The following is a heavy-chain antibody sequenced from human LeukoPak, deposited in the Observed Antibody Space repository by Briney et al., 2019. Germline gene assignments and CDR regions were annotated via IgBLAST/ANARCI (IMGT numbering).Heavy chain of an antibody. CDR3: ARDGYFDY. D-gene: IGHD6-13*01. CDR2: ISAYNGNT. CDR1: SYTFSNYG. Sequence: GASVKVSCKASSYTFSNYGISWVRQAPGQGLEWMGWISAYNGNTNYAQNLQGRVTMTTDTSTSTAYMELRSLTPDDTAVYYCARDGYFDYWGQGTLVTVSS. V-gene: IGHV1-18*01. J-gene: IGHJ4*02.